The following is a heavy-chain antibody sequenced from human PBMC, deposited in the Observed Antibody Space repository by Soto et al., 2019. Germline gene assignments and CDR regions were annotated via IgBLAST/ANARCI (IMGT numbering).Heavy chain of an antibody. D-gene: IGHD3-16*01. Sequence: QAQLVESGGGVVQPGRSLRLSCAASGFTFSLYGMHWVRQAPGKGLEWVAAIWDDGRRKDYADSVKNRLFISRDISKIPRYNQLDSLEPEGKAVYYCAIWQGSLSFHDWGRETRVTVS. CDR1: GFTFSLYG. CDR2: IWDDGRRK. J-gene: IGHJ4*02. V-gene: IGHV3-30*19. CDR3: AIWQGSLSFHD.